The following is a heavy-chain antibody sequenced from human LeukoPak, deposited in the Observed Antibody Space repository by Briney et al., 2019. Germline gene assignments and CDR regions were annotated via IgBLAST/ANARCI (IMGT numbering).Heavy chain of an antibody. CDR1: GFTFSSHS. CDR2: ISSSSSYI. CDR3: ARDGGSYHADAFDY. V-gene: IGHV3-21*01. J-gene: IGHJ4*02. Sequence: GGSLRLSCAASGFTFSSHSMNWVRQAPGKGLEWVSSISSSSSYIYYADSVKGRFTISRDNAKNSLYLQMNSLRAEDTAVYYCARDGGSYHADAFDYWGQGTLVTVSS. D-gene: IGHD1-26*01.